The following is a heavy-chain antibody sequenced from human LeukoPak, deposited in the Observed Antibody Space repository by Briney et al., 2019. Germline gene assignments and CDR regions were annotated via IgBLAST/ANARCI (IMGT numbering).Heavy chain of an antibody. J-gene: IGHJ4*02. CDR3: AKGRGWIFDF. D-gene: IGHD6-19*01. CDR1: GFTLSSYW. V-gene: IGHV3-7*01. Sequence: PGGSLRLSCAASGFTLSSYWMTWVRQAPGQGLDWVANIKQDGSEKYYVDSVKGRFTISRDNAKNSIYLQMNSLRPEDTAVYYCAKGRGWIFDFWGQGTLVTVSS. CDR2: IKQDGSEK.